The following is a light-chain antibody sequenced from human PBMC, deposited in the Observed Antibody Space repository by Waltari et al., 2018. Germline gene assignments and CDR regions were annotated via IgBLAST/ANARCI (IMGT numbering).Light chain of an antibody. CDR3: QQSYSTPRT. CDR1: QSISSY. J-gene: IGKJ4*01. CDR2: AAS. V-gene: IGKV1-39*01. Sequence: DIQMTQSPSSLSASVGDRVTITCRAGQSISSYLNWYQHKPGTAPKILIYAASSLQSGVPSRFSGSGSVTDFTLTISSLQPEDFATYYCQQSYSTPRTFGGGTKVEIK.